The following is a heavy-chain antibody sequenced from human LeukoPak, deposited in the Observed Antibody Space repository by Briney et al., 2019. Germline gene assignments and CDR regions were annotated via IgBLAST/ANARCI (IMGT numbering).Heavy chain of an antibody. CDR3: GGNDGGGGVPMGASAS. Sequence: PSETLSLTCTISAASISSSSHHWGWIRQSPGKGLEWIGSIYYGQTIYYNPSLNSRVTISVVTSKDQFTLQLNSVTAADTAGYYGGGNDGGGGVPMGASASWGRGPLVTVS. D-gene: IGHD3-16*01. CDR2: IYYGQTI. J-gene: IGHJ4*02. CDR1: AASISSSSHH. V-gene: IGHV4-39*01.